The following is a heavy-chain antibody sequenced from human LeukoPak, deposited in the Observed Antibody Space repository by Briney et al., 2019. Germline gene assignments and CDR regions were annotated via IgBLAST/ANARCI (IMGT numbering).Heavy chain of an antibody. J-gene: IGHJ6*02. CDR3: ARGGYGLGSYFYFYGMDV. Sequence: GGSPRLSCAASGFTFSGYSIHWVRQAPGKGLEWVAVISYDGSNKYYADSVKGRFTISRDNSKNTLYLQMNSLRPEDTAVYYCARGGYGLGSYFYFYGMDVWGQGTTVTVSS. CDR1: GFTFSGYS. CDR2: ISYDGSNK. D-gene: IGHD3-10*01. V-gene: IGHV3-30-3*01.